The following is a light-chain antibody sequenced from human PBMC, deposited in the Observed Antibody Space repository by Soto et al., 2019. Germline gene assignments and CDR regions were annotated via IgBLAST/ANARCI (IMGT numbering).Light chain of an antibody. V-gene: IGKV3-15*01. CDR1: QSVSSN. Sequence: EVVMTQSPATLSVSPGERATLSCRASQSVSSNLAWYQQKPGLALRLLISGASTRATGIPARFSGSGSGTEFTLTISSPQSEDFAVYYCQQYNNWPRTFGQGTKVDIK. CDR3: QQYNNWPRT. CDR2: GAS. J-gene: IGKJ1*01.